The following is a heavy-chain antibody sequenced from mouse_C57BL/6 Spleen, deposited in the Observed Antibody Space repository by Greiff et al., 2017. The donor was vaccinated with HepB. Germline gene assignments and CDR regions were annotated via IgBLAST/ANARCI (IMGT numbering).Heavy chain of an antibody. CDR3: ARQGRYGSSPYYAMDY. CDR1: GFTFSSYG. J-gene: IGHJ4*01. V-gene: IGHV5-6*01. D-gene: IGHD1-1*01. CDR2: ISSGGSYT. Sequence: EVNLVESGGDLVKPGGSLKLSCAASGFTFSSYGMSWVRQTPDKRLEWVATISSGGSYTYYPDSVKGRFTISRDNAKNTLYLQMSSLKSEDTAMYYCARQGRYGSSPYYAMDYWGQGTSVTVSS.